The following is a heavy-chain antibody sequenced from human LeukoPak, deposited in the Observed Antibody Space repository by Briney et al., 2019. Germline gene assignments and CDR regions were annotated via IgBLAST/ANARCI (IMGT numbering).Heavy chain of an antibody. CDR1: GGTFSGYA. CDR2: IIPIFGTA. J-gene: IGHJ3*01. V-gene: IGHV1-69*05. CDR3: ARGTDYYDSSGPPEV. Sequence: SVKVSCKASGGTFSGYAISWVRQAPGQGLEWMGRIIPIFGTANYAQKFQGRVTITTDESTSTAYMELSSLRSEGTAVYYCARGTDYYDSSGPPEVWGQGTMVTVSS. D-gene: IGHD3-22*01.